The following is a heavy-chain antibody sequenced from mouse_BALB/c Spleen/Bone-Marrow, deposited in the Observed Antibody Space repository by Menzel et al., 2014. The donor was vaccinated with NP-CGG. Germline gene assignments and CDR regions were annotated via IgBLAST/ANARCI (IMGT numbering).Heavy chain of an antibody. CDR3: AMGVRLYWYFGV. J-gene: IGHJ1*01. V-gene: IGHV1-26*01. CDR2: INPNNGDT. CDR1: GYTFTDYY. Sequence: VQLKESGPELVKPGASVKMSCKASGYTFTDYYMKWVKESHEKSLEWIGDINPNNGDTFYYQKFKGKATLTVHRSSSTAYIQLDSLTSEDSAVYYCAMGVRLYWYFGVWGAGTTVTVSS.